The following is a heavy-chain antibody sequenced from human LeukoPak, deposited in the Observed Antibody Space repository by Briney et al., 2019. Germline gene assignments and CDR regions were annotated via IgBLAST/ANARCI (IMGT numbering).Heavy chain of an antibody. CDR2: IYYSGST. J-gene: IGHJ5*02. V-gene: IGHV4-39*01. CDR1: GGSISSSSYY. D-gene: IGHD3-10*01. CDR3: ASLLWFGELSPVNWFDP. Sequence: SETLSLTCTVSGGSISSSSYYWGWIRQPPGKGLEWIGSIYYSGSTYYNPSLKSRVTISVDTSKNQFSLKLSSVTAADTAVYYCASLLWFGELSPVNWFDPWGQGTLVTVPS.